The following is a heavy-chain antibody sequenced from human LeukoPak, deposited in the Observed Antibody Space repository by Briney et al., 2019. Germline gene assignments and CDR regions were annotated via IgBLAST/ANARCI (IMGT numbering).Heavy chain of an antibody. D-gene: IGHD5-18*01. V-gene: IGHV1-46*01. CDR1: GYTFTSYY. CDR3: ARVGWDTAMSFFDY. CDR2: INPSGGST. Sequence: GASVEVFCRASGYTFTSYYMHWVRQPTGQGLEWMGIINPSGGSTSYAQKFQGRVTMTRDSSTSTVYMELSSLRSEDMAVYYCARVGWDTAMSFFDYWGQGSLVTVSS. J-gene: IGHJ4*02.